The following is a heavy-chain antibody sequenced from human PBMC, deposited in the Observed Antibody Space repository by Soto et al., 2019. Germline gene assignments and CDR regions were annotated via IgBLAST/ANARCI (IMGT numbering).Heavy chain of an antibody. CDR3: ARIITAAGGRRYFDL. Sequence: QVQLVESGGGLVKPGGSLRLSCAASGFTFSDYYMSWIRQAPGKGLEWVSYINSSSSYTNYADSVKGRFTISRDNAKNSPYLQMNSLRAEDTAVYYCARIITAAGGRRYFDLWGRCTLVTVSS. CDR1: GFTFSDYY. CDR2: INSSSSYT. D-gene: IGHD6-13*01. V-gene: IGHV3-11*05. J-gene: IGHJ2*01.